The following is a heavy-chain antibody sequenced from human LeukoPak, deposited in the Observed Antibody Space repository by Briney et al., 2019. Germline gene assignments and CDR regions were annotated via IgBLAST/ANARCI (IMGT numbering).Heavy chain of an antibody. CDR2: INGDGSST. Sequence: GGSLRLSCAASGFTLSSYWMHWVRQAPGKGLVWVSRINGDGSSTNYADSVRGRFTISRDNAKNTLYLQMNSLRAEDTALYYCARADRGDVFDIWGQGTMVTVSS. D-gene: IGHD2-15*01. CDR3: ARADRGDVFDI. CDR1: GFTLSSYW. V-gene: IGHV3-74*01. J-gene: IGHJ3*02.